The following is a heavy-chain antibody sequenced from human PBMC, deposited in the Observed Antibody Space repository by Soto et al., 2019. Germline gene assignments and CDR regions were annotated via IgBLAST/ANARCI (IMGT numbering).Heavy chain of an antibody. Sequence: SETLSLTCAVYGGSFSGYYWSWIRQPPGKGLEWIGEINHSGSTNYNPSLKSRVTISVDTSKNQFSLKLSSVTAADTAVYYCARGGITMVRGVINWFDPWGQGXLVTVSS. V-gene: IGHV4-34*01. CDR2: INHSGST. J-gene: IGHJ5*02. CDR3: ARGGITMVRGVINWFDP. CDR1: GGSFSGYY. D-gene: IGHD3-10*01.